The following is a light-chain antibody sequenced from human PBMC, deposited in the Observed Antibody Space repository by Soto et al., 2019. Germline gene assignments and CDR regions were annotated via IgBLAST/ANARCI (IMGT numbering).Light chain of an antibody. CDR2: AAS. CDR1: QSISSY. Sequence: DIQMTQSPSSLSASVGDRVTITCRASQSISSYLNWYQQKPGKAPKLLIYAASSLQSGVPSRFSGSGSGTDFTLTISNLQPEDIATYYCQQYDNLPPTWTLGQGTKVDIK. CDR3: QQYDNLPPTWT. V-gene: IGKV1-39*01. J-gene: IGKJ1*01.